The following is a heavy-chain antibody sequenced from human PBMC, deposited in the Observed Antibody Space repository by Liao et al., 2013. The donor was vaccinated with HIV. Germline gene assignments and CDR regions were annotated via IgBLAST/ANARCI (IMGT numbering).Heavy chain of an antibody. J-gene: IGHJ6*03. CDR3: ARGERYHYYYYMDV. V-gene: IGHV4-61*02. CDR1: GGSISSGSYY. D-gene: IGHD1-14*01. CDR2: IYTSGST. Sequence: QVQLQESGPGLVKPSQTLSLTCTVSGGSISSGSYYWSWIRQPAGKGLQWIGRIYTSGSTNYNPSLRSRVTISVDTSKNQFSLKLSSVTAADTAVYYCARGERYHYYYYMDVWGKGTTVTVSS.